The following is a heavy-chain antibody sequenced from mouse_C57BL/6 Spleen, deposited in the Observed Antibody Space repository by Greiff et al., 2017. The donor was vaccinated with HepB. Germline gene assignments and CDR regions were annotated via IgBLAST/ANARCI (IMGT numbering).Heavy chain of an antibody. D-gene: IGHD1-1*01. CDR3: TAISYFDY. J-gene: IGHJ2*01. Sequence: VQLPQSGAELVRPGASVKLSCTASGFNIKDDYMHWVKQRPEQGLEWIGWIDPENGDTEYASKFQGKATITADTSSNTAYLQLSSLTSEDTAVYYCTAISYFDYWGQGTTLTVSS. CDR2: IDPENGDT. V-gene: IGHV14-4*01. CDR1: GFNIKDDY.